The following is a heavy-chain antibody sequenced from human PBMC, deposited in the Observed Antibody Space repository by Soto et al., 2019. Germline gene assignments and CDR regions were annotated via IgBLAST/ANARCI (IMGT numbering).Heavy chain of an antibody. CDR2: INSGNGDT. CDR3: TRDPGRSWFDP. CDR1: GYTFTTYT. J-gene: IGHJ5*02. V-gene: IGHV1-3*01. Sequence: ASVKVSCKASGYTFTTYTLQWLRQAPGQSLEWMGWINSGNGDTKYSQTFQGRVTITSDTSASTAYVELSSLTSEDTAVYYCTRDPGRSWFDPWGQGTLVTVSS. D-gene: IGHD3-10*01.